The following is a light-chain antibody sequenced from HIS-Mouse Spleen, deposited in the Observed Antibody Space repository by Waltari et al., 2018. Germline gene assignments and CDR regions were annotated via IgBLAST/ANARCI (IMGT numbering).Light chain of an antibody. V-gene: IGLV2-11*01. Sequence: QSVLTQPRSVSGSPGQSVTISCTGTSSDVVGFTYVSRYQQHPGKAPKLMIYDVSKRPSGVPDRFSGSKSGNTASLTISGLQADDEADYYCCSYAGSYTGVFGTGTKVTVL. CDR3: CSYAGSYTGV. CDR1: SSDVVGFTY. J-gene: IGLJ1*01. CDR2: DVS.